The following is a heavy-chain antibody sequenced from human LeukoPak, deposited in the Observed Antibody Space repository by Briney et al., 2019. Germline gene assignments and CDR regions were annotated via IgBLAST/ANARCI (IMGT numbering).Heavy chain of an antibody. D-gene: IGHD6-13*01. J-gene: IGHJ4*02. V-gene: IGHV4-39*07. CDR3: ARGEQQLGFDY. Sequence: SEPLSLPCTVSGGSISSSSYYWGWIRQPPGKGLEWVGSIYYSGSTYYNPSLKGRVHISVDTSKNQFSVKLSSVTAADTAVYYCARGEQQLGFDYWGQGTLVTVSS. CDR1: GGSISSSSYY. CDR2: IYYSGST.